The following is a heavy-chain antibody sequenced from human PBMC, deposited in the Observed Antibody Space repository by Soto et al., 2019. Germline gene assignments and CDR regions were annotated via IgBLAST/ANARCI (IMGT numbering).Heavy chain of an antibody. CDR1: GYSFTNSY. CDR2: MNPGSGDT. J-gene: IGHJ5*02. D-gene: IGHD3-16*01. CDR3: ARMETFGSLNWSDP. V-gene: IGHV1-8*01. Sequence: ASVKVSCKSSGYSFTNSYVSWVRQATGQGLEWMGWMNPGSGDTGYAQKFQGRATMTRDISIATAYMELSSLRSDDTAIYYCARMETFGSLNWSDPWGQGTLVTVSS.